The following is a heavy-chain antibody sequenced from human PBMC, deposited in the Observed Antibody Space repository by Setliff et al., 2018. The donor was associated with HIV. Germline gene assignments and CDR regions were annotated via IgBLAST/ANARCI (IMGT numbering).Heavy chain of an antibody. V-gene: IGHV4-34*01. CDR2: INHSGST. J-gene: IGHJ4*02. D-gene: IGHD3-10*01. CDR3: ARKATYYYGSGSSNDY. CDR1: GGSFSDYY. Sequence: SETLSLTCAVYGGSFSDYYWSWIRQPPGKGLEWIGEINHSGSTDYNPSLKSRVTISVDTSKNQFSLKLSSVTAADTAVYYCARKATYYYGSGSSNDYWGQGTLVTVSS.